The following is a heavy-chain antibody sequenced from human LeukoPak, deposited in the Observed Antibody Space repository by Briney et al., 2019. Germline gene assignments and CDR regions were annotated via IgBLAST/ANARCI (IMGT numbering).Heavy chain of an antibody. CDR1: NYPITSDYY. J-gene: IGHJ4*02. V-gene: IGHV4-38-2*01. CDR2: IFHSGIA. D-gene: IGHD3-22*01. CDR3: ARGLAGGYNFDY. Sequence: SETLSLTCAVSNYPITSDYYWVWIRQPPGQGLEWIGQIFHSGIAHYNPSLKSRVTMSVDTSRSQLSVNLNSVTAADTAVYYCARGLAGGYNFDYWGQGTLVTVSS.